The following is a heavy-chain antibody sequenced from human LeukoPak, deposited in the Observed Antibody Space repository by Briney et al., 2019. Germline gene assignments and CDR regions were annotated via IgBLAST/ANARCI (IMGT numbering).Heavy chain of an antibody. D-gene: IGHD4-23*01. CDR3: ARATVVTGYDY. V-gene: IGHV1-46*01. CDR2: INPSGGST. J-gene: IGHJ4*02. Sequence: GASVKVSCKASGYTFTSYYMHWVRQAPGQGLEWMGIINPSGGSTSYAQKFQGRVTMTRDTSTSTVYMELSSLRSEDTAVYHRARATVVTGYDYWGQGTLVTVSS. CDR1: GYTFTSYY.